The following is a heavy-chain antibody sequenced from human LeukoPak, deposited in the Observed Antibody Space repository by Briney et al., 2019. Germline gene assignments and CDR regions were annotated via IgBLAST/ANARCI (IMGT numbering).Heavy chain of an antibody. V-gene: IGHV3-20*04. CDR3: ARGGGDVDTAIPPYFDY. Sequence: GGSLRLSCAASGFTFDDYGMSWVRQAPGKGLEWVSGIYWNGGSTGYADSVKGRFTISRDNAKNSLYLQMNSLRAEDTALYYCARGGGDVDTAIPPYFDYWGQGTLVTVSS. D-gene: IGHD5-18*01. J-gene: IGHJ4*02. CDR1: GFTFDDYG. CDR2: IYWNGGST.